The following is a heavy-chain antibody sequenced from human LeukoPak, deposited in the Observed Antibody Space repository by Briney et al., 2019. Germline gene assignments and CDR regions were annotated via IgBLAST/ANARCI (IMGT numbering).Heavy chain of an antibody. Sequence: PGGSLRLSCAASGFILSNYWMYWVRQVPGEGLVWVSRINGDGTSISYADSVEGRFSISRDNAKNTLYLQMNSLRAEDTAVYYCAKDWFVSYGYFDYFDYWGQGTLVTVSS. D-gene: IGHD5-18*01. CDR2: INGDGTSI. J-gene: IGHJ4*02. CDR1: GFILSNYW. CDR3: AKDWFVSYGYFDYFDY. V-gene: IGHV3-74*01.